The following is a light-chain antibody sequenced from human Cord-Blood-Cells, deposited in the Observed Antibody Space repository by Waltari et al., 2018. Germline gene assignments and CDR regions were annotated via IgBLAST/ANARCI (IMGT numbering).Light chain of an antibody. Sequence: DIQMPQSPSSLSASAGARVTITCRASQSISSYLNWYQQKPGKAPKLLIYAASSLQSGVPSRFSGSGSGTDFTLTISSLQPEDFATYYCQQKYSTPYTFGQGTKLEIK. CDR2: AAS. CDR1: QSISSY. CDR3: QQKYSTPYT. V-gene: IGKV1-39*01. J-gene: IGKJ2*01.